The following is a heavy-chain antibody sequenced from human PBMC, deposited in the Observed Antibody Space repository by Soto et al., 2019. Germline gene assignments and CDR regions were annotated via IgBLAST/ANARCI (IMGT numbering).Heavy chain of an antibody. Sequence: QVQLEQSGAEVRKPGSSVKVSCKASGGTFSSSAINWLRQAPGQGPEWMGGIIPTFGTSNYIPKLRGRVTITADTLTRTAYMEVSSLTSEDTAMYYCARSETAGHRGFDIGGQGTMVTVSA. CDR1: GGTFSSSA. D-gene: IGHD6-19*01. CDR2: IIPTFGTS. J-gene: IGHJ3*02. CDR3: ARSETAGHRGFDI. V-gene: IGHV1-69*06.